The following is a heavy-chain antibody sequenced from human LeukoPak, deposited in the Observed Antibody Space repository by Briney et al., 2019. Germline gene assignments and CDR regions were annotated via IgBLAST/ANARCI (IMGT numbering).Heavy chain of an antibody. Sequence: GGSLRLSCAASGFTFSSYGMHWVRQAPGKGLEWVAVIWYDGSNKYYADSVKGRFTISRDNSKNTLYLRMNSLRAEDTAVYYCAKDVAPYYYDSSGYPYYFDYWGQGTLVTVSS. CDR2: IWYDGSNK. J-gene: IGHJ4*02. V-gene: IGHV3-33*06. D-gene: IGHD3-22*01. CDR3: AKDVAPYYYDSSGYPYYFDY. CDR1: GFTFSSYG.